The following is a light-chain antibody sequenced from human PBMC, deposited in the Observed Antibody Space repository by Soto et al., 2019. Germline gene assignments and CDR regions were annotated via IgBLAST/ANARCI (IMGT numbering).Light chain of an antibody. CDR1: QSLLHSNGYNY. CDR3: MQARQSPRT. V-gene: IGKV2-28*01. Sequence: DIVMTQSPLSLPVTPGEPASISCRSSQSLLHSNGYNYLDWYLQKPGQSPQLLIYLGSNRSSGVPDRFSGSGSGTDLTLKISRVEAEDVGVYYCMQARQSPRTFGQGTKVEIK. CDR2: LGS. J-gene: IGKJ1*01.